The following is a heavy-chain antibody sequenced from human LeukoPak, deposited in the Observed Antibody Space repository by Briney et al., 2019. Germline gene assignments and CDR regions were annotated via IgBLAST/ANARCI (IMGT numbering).Heavy chain of an antibody. J-gene: IGHJ6*02. CDR3: VREDSSSWAGYYYGMDV. CDR2: ISSSSSYI. V-gene: IGHV3-21*01. D-gene: IGHD6-13*01. CDR1: VFTFSSYS. Sequence: PGGSLGLSCAASVFTFSSYSMNWVRQAPGKGLEWVSSISSSSSYIYYADSVKGRFTISRDNAKNSLYLQMNSLRAEDTAVYYCVREDSSSWAGYYYGMDVWGQGTTVTVSS.